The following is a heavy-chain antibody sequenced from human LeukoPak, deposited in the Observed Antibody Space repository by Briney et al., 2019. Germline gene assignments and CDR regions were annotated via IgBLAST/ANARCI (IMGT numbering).Heavy chain of an antibody. CDR1: GGSISSSSYY. CDR2: IYYSGST. Sequence: SETLSLTCTVSGGSISSSSYYWGWIRQPPGKGLEWIGSIYYSGSTYYNPSLKSRVTISVDTSKNQFSLKLSSVTAADTAVYYCARHARRYYYYYGMDVWGQGTLVTVSS. CDR3: ARHARRYYYYYGMDV. J-gene: IGHJ6*02. V-gene: IGHV4-39*01.